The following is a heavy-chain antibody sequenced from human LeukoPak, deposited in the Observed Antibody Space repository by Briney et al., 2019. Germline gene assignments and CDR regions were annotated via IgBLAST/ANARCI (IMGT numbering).Heavy chain of an antibody. V-gene: IGHV1-69*05. CDR2: IIPIFGTA. D-gene: IGHD3-10*01. J-gene: IGHJ4*02. Sequence: ASVKVSCKASGGTFSSYAISWVRQAPGQGLEWMGGIIPIFGTANYAQKFQGRVTITTDESTSTAYMELSSLRSEDTAVYYCARGTGGYYGSGSYFDYWGQGTLVTVSS. CDR3: ARGTGGYYGSGSYFDY. CDR1: GGTFSSYA.